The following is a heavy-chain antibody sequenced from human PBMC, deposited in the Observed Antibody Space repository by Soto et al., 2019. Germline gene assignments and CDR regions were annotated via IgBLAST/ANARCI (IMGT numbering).Heavy chain of an antibody. D-gene: IGHD3-10*01. CDR2: IYYSGST. CDR1: GGSISSSSYY. Sequence: PSETLSLPCTVSGGSISSSSYYWGWIRQPPGKGLEWIGSIYYSGSTYYNPSLKSRVTISVDTSKNQFSLKLSSVTAADTAVYYCAKGGSGSYSNAFDIWGQGTMVTVSS. J-gene: IGHJ3*02. V-gene: IGHV4-39*01. CDR3: AKGGSGSYSNAFDI.